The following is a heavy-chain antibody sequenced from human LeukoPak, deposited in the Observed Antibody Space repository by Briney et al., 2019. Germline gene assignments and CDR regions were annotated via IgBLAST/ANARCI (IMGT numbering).Heavy chain of an antibody. CDR2: INHSGST. CDR3: ARGGFYCGGNCYVDY. Sequence: SETLSLTCAVYGGSFSAYYWSWIRQPPGKGLEWIGEINHSGSTNYNPSLKSRVTISVDTSKNQFSLKLSSVTAADTAVYYCARGGFYCGGNCYVDYWGQGTLVTVSS. J-gene: IGHJ4*02. CDR1: GGSFSAYY. V-gene: IGHV4-34*01. D-gene: IGHD2-21*02.